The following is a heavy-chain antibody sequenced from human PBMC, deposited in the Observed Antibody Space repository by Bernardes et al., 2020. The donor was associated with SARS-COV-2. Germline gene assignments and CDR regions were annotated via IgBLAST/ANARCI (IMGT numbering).Heavy chain of an antibody. CDR2: ISSFGSST. D-gene: IGHD2-21*02. CDR3: AKGGDYYYYYAMDV. J-gene: IGHJ6*02. CDR1: GFTFSSYA. Sequence: GGSLRLSCAASGFTFSSYAMSWVRQAPGKGLEWVSAISSFGSSTYYADSVKGRFTVSRDNTKNTLYLQMNSLRAEDTAVYYCAKGGDYYYYYAMDVWGQGTTVTVSS. V-gene: IGHV3-23*01.